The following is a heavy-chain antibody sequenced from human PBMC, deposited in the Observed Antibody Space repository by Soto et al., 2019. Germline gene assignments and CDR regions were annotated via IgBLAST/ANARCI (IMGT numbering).Heavy chain of an antibody. J-gene: IGHJ5*02. CDR3: ARYPGVAVARPPGWSDP. V-gene: IGHV1-46*01. D-gene: IGHD6-19*01. CDR1: GYTFTSYY. CDR2: INPSGGST. Sequence: ASVKVSCKASGYTFTSYYMHWVRQAPGQGLEWMGIINPSGGSTSYAQKFQGRVTMTRDTSTSTVYMELSSLRSEDTAVYYCARYPGVAVARPPGWSDPWGPGTLHSVSS.